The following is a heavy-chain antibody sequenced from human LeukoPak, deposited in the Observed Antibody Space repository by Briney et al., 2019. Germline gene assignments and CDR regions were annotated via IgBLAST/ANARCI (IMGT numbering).Heavy chain of an antibody. Sequence: GGSLRLSCAASGFTFSSYCMSWVRQAPGKGLEWVANMKYDGSEKYYVDSVKGRFTISRENEKNSLYLQMNSLRAEYTAVYYCARDIEAAGLFLDYWGQGTLVTVSS. CDR1: GFTFSSYC. V-gene: IGHV3-7*01. CDR3: ARDIEAAGLFLDY. CDR2: MKYDGSEK. D-gene: IGHD6-13*01. J-gene: IGHJ4*02.